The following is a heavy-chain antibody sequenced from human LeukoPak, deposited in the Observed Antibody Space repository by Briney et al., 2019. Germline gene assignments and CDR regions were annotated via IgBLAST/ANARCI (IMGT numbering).Heavy chain of an antibody. V-gene: IGHV3-23*01. D-gene: IGHD6-6*01. CDR3: AKDPGISARLGWFDP. CDR1: GFTFSSYA. J-gene: IGHJ5*02. CDR2: ISGSGGST. Sequence: GGSLRLSCAASGFTFSSYAMSWVRQAPGKGLEWVSAISGSGGSTYYADFVKGRFTISRDNSKNTLYLQMNSLRAEDTAVYYCAKDPGISARLGWFDPWGQGTLVTVSS.